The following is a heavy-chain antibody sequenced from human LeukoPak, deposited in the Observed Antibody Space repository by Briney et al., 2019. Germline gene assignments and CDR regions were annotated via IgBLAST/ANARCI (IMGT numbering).Heavy chain of an antibody. D-gene: IGHD2-15*01. Sequence: GGSLRLSCEASGFTFNNYAMSWVRQAPGKGPDWVSTITNSGGATYYADSVKGRFTISRDNSQKTLYLEMNSLRAEDTAVYYCVKYSRYFDYWGQGTLATVSS. CDR2: ITNSGGAT. J-gene: IGHJ4*02. V-gene: IGHV3-23*01. CDR3: VKYSRYFDY. CDR1: GFTFNNYA.